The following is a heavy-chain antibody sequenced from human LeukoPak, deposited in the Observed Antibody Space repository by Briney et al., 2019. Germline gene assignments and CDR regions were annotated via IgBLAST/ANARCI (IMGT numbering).Heavy chain of an antibody. Sequence: GESLKISCKGSGYSYTSYWIGGVRQMPGKGLEWMRIIYPGDSDTRYSPSFQGQVTISADKSISTAYLQWSSLKASDTAMYYCARHVREGGIVRSADRYYYYGMDVWGQGTTVTVSS. J-gene: IGHJ6*02. D-gene: IGHD1-26*01. CDR2: IYPGDSDT. CDR1: GYSYTSYW. V-gene: IGHV5-51*01. CDR3: ARHVREGGIVRSADRYYYYGMDV.